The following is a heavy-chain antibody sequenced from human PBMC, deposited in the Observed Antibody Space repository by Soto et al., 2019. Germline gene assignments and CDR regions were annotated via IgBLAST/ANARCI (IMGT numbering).Heavy chain of an antibody. D-gene: IGHD3-3*01. CDR2: INNNGANT. J-gene: IGHJ6*02. CDR1: GFTFSSSA. Sequence: EVQLLESGGGLGQPGGSLRLSCAASGFTFSSSAMSWVRQARGKGLEWVSGINNNGANTYYADSVKGRFTISRDNSKNTLYLQMNSLRAEDTAVYYCAKIPITIRLGMDVWGQGTTVTVSS. V-gene: IGHV3-23*01. CDR3: AKIPITIRLGMDV.